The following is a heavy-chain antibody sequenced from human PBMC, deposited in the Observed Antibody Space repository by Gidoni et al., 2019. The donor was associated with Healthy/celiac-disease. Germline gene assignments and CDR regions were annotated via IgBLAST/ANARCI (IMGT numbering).Heavy chain of an antibody. V-gene: IGHV3-21*01. CDR1: GFTFSRYS. J-gene: IGHJ4*02. D-gene: IGHD3-10*01. Sequence: EVQLVESGGGLVKPGGSLRPSCAASGFTFSRYSMNWVRQAPGKGLEWVSSMSSSSSYIYYADSVKGRFTISRDNAKNSLYLQMNSLRAEDTAVYYCASRRMVRGVIITGIDYWGQGTLVTVSS. CDR3: ASRRMVRGVIITGIDY. CDR2: MSSSSSYI.